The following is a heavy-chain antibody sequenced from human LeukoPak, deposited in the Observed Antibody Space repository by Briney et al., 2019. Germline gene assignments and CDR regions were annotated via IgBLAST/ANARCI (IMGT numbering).Heavy chain of an antibody. D-gene: IGHD6-19*01. CDR2: LNTDGRDT. J-gene: IGHJ2*01. V-gene: IGHV3-74*01. Sequence: GGSLRLSCAVSGFTFSAYWMHWVRQAPGKGLVWVSRLNTDGRDTRYADSVQGRFTISRDNAKNTLYLQMNSLRAEDTAVYYCARSEAVAWSFDLWGRGTLVTVSS. CDR3: ARSEAVAWSFDL. CDR1: GFTFSAYW.